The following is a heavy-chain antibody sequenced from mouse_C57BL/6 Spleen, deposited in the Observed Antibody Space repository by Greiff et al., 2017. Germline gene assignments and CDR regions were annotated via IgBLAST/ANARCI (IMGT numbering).Heavy chain of an antibody. D-gene: IGHD2-1*01. CDR2: IDPSDSYT. CDR1: GYTFTSYW. Sequence: QVQLQQPGAELVMPGASVKLSCKASGYTFTSYWMHWVKQRPGQGLEWIGEIDPSDSYTNYNQKFKGKSTLTVDKSSSTAYMQLSSLTSEDSAVYYCARSYYDAMVYWGQGTSVTVSS. CDR3: ARSYYDAMVY. J-gene: IGHJ4*01. V-gene: IGHV1-69*01.